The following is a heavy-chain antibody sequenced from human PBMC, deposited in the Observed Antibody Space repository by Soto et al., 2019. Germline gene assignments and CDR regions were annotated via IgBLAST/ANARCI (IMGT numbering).Heavy chain of an antibody. Sequence: QVQLQESGPGLVKPSETLSLTCTVSGGSISSYYWSWIRQPPGKGLEWIGYMHYSGSTNYNPSLKSRVTIAVDTSKNQFSLKLRYVTAADTAVYYCASNGYDYPNWFDPWGQGTLVTVSS. D-gene: IGHD3-22*01. J-gene: IGHJ5*02. CDR1: GGSISSYY. CDR2: MHYSGST. CDR3: ASNGYDYPNWFDP. V-gene: IGHV4-59*01.